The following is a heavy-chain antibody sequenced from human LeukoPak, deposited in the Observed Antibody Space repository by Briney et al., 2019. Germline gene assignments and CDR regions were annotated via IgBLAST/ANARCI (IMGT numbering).Heavy chain of an antibody. Sequence: PGGSLRLSCAASGFTFSSYSMHWVRQAPGKGLESISAISGDGGSTYYANSVKGRFTISRVNSENTLYLQMGSLTAEDMAVYYCAREGTPGTLDYWGRGTLVTVSS. J-gene: IGHJ4*02. CDR1: GFTFSSYS. CDR3: AREGTPGTLDY. D-gene: IGHD6-13*01. CDR2: ISGDGGST. V-gene: IGHV3-64*01.